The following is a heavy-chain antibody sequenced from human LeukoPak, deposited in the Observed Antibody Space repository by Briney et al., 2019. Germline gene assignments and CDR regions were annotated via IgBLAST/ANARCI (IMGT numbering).Heavy chain of an antibody. CDR3: ARALVYYYDSSGYPLDY. Sequence: GASVKVSSKASGYAFTGYYMHWVRQAPGQGLEWMGRINPNSGGTNYAQKFQGRVTMTRDTSISTAYMELSRLRSDDTAVYYCARALVYYYDSSGYPLDYWGQGTLVTVSS. CDR2: INPNSGGT. D-gene: IGHD3-22*01. J-gene: IGHJ4*02. V-gene: IGHV1-2*06. CDR1: GYAFTGYY.